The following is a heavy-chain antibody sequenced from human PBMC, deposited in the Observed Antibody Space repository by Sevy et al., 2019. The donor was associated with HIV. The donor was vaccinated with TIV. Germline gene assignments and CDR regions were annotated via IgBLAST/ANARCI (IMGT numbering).Heavy chain of an antibody. CDR2: IGVNNGKT. CDR1: GYNFNTYG. V-gene: IGHV1-18*01. J-gene: IGHJ4*02. D-gene: IGHD3-22*01. Sequence: ASVKVSCKASGYNFNTYGITWVRQAPGQGLEWVGWIGVNNGKTNYAARLQARISMTADTSTSTVYMELRTLTSDDTAMYFCARDSYYYDMHSSYRPPDYWGQGTLVTVPS. CDR3: ARDSYYYDMHSSYRPPDY.